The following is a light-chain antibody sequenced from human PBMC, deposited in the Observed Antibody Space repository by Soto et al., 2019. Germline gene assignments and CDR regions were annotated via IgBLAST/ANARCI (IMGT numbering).Light chain of an antibody. J-gene: IGKJ4*01. CDR2: DAS. V-gene: IGKV3-11*01. Sequence: EIVLTQSPATLSLSPGERATLSCRASQSVSSYLAWYQQKPGQAPRLLIYDASNRATGIPARFSGSGSGTDFTLTISSLEPEDFATYYCLQLNSYPLTFGGGTKVDIK. CDR1: QSVSSY. CDR3: LQLNSYPLT.